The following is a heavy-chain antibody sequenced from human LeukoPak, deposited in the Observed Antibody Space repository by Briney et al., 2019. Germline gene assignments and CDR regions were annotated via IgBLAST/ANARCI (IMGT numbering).Heavy chain of an antibody. CDR3: ALIRGYCRT. J-gene: IGHJ5*02. D-gene: IGHD2-15*01. CDR1: GGSISGSSYY. Sequence: PSETLSLTCTVSGGSISGSSYYWGWIRQPPGKGLEWIGSIYYRGSTYYNPTLKSRVTVSVDTSKNQSSLKLSPVTAADTAVYYCALIRGYCRTWGQGTLVTVSS. V-gene: IGHV4-39*01. CDR2: IYYRGST.